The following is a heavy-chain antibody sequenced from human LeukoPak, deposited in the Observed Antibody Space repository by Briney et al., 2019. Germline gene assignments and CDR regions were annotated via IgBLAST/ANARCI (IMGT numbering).Heavy chain of an antibody. J-gene: IGHJ4*02. V-gene: IGHV4-34*01. D-gene: IGHD3-10*01. CDR2: INHSGST. CDR3: ARGGDYYGSGSYLVPY. Sequence: SETLSLTCAVYGGSFSGYYWSWIPHPPAKGLEWIGEINHSGSTNYNPSLKSRVTISVDTSKNQFSLKLSSVTAADTAVYYCARGGDYYGSGSYLVPYWGQGTLVTVSS. CDR1: GGSFSGYY.